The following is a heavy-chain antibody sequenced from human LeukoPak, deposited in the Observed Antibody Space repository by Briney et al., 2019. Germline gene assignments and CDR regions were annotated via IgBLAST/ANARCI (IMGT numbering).Heavy chain of an antibody. V-gene: IGHV1-2*02. Sequence: ASVKVSCKASGYTFTGYYMHWVRQAPGQGLEWVGWINPNSGGTNYAQKFQGRVTMTRDTSISTAYMELSRLRSDDTAVYYCARDMSVTGTLNWFDPWGQGTLVTVSS. CDR1: GYTFTGYY. CDR2: INPNSGGT. CDR3: ARDMSVTGTLNWFDP. J-gene: IGHJ5*02. D-gene: IGHD1-7*01.